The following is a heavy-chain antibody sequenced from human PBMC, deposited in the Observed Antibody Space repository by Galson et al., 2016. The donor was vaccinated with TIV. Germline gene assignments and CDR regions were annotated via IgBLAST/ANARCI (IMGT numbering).Heavy chain of an antibody. CDR2: IIPIVDIK. J-gene: IGHJ4*02. V-gene: IGHV1-69*02. Sequence: SVKVSCKASGDTFSRYTITWVRQAPGQGLEYMGRIIPIVDIKDYAQKFQGRVTFTADKSTSTAYMEVNNLRSEDTALYYCATAWSGSSFRGIDYWGQGTLVTVSS. CDR3: ATAWSGSSFRGIDY. CDR1: GDTFSRYT. D-gene: IGHD1-26*01.